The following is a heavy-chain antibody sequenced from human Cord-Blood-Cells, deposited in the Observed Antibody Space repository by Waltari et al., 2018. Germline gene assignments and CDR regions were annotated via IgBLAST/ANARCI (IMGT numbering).Heavy chain of an antibody. CDR3: ARASLHDYSNWFDP. CDR2: INPNSGGT. Sequence: QVQLVQSGAEVKKPGASVQVSCTASGHTFTGYNMHWARQAPGQGLEWMGWINPNSGGTNYAQKFQGRVTMTRDTSISTAYMELSRQRSDDTAVYYCARASLHDYSNWFDPWGQGTLVTVSS. J-gene: IGHJ5*02. V-gene: IGHV1-2*02. CDR1: GHTFTGYN. D-gene: IGHD4-4*01.